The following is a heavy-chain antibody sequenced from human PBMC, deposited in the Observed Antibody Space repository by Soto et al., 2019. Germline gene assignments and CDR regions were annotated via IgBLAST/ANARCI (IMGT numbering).Heavy chain of an antibody. CDR1: GFTFDDYA. D-gene: IGHD6-13*01. CDR3: AKAGGGIAAHPDGNGMDV. V-gene: IGHV3-9*01. Sequence: GGSLRLSCAASGFTFDDYAMHWVRQAPGKGLEWVSGISWNSGSIGYADSVKGRFTISRDNDKNSLYLQMNSLRAEDTALYDCAKAGGGIAAHPDGNGMDVWGQGTTVTVSS. CDR2: ISWNSGSI. J-gene: IGHJ6*02.